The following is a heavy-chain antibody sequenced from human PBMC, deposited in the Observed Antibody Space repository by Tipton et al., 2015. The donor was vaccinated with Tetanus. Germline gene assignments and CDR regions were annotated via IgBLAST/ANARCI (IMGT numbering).Heavy chain of an antibody. D-gene: IGHD5-18*01. CDR3: ARLCGYSYGAGPGALSSWFDP. Sequence: QSGPEVKKPGSSVKVSCKASGGTFSSYAISWVRQAPGQGLEWMGGIIPIFGTANYAQKFQGRVTITADKSTSTAYMELSSLRSEDTAVYYCARLCGYSYGAGPGALSSWFDPWGQGTLVTVSS. J-gene: IGHJ5*02. CDR2: IIPIFGTA. CDR1: GGTFSSYA. V-gene: IGHV1-69*06.